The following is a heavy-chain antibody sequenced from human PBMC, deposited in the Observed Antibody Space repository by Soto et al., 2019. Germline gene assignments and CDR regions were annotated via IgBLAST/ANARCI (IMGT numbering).Heavy chain of an antibody. CDR1: GFTFSSYW. CDR2: IKQDGSEK. J-gene: IGHJ2*01. D-gene: IGHD2-2*01. Sequence: HPGGSLRLSCAASGFTFSSYWMSWVRQAPGKGLEWVANIKQDGSEKYYVDSVKGRFTISRDNAKNSLYLQMNSLRAEDTAVYYCARVNGEDIVVVPAATHWYFDLWGRGTLVTVSS. CDR3: ARVNGEDIVVVPAATHWYFDL. V-gene: IGHV3-7*03.